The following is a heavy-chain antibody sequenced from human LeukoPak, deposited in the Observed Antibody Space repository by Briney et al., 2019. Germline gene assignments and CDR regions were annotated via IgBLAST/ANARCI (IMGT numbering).Heavy chain of an antibody. D-gene: IGHD6-19*01. J-gene: IGHJ5*02. CDR2: ITSSSRTI. CDR1: GFTFSSSE. V-gene: IGHV3-48*03. Sequence: GGSLRLSCVASGFTFSSSEMNWVRQAPGKGLEWISYITSSSRTIWYADSVKGRFTISRDNAKNSLYLQMNGLRDDDTAVYYCARSGYSSGWRWFDPWGQGTLVTVSS. CDR3: ARSGYSSGWRWFDP.